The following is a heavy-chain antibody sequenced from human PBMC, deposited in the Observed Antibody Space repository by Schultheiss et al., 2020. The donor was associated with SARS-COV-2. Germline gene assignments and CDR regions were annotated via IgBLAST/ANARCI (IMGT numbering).Heavy chain of an antibody. CDR1: GFTFSSYA. CDR2: ISGSGGST. D-gene: IGHD3-3*01. Sequence: GGSLRLSCAASGFTFSSYAMSWVRQAPGKGLEWVSAISGSGGSTYYADSVKGRFTISRDNSKNTLYLQMNSLRAEDTAVYYCARHSEITIFGVVISPAWFDPWGQGTLVTVSS. J-gene: IGHJ5*02. CDR3: ARHSEITIFGVVISPAWFDP. V-gene: IGHV3-23*01.